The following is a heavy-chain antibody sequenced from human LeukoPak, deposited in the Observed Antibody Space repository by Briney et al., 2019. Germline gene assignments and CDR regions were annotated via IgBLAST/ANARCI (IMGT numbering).Heavy chain of an antibody. Sequence: ASVKVSCKVSGYTLTELSMHWVRQAPGKGLEWMGGFDPEDGETIYAQKFQGRVTMTEDTSTDTAYMELSRLRSEDTAVYYCATAVDSSGWYRMDYWGQGTLVTVSS. CDR1: GYTLTELS. CDR3: ATAVDSSGWYRMDY. D-gene: IGHD6-19*01. J-gene: IGHJ4*02. V-gene: IGHV1-24*01. CDR2: FDPEDGET.